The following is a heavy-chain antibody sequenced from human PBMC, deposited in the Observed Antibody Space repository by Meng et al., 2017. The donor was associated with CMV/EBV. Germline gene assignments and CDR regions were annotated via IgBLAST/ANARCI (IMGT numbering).Heavy chain of an antibody. CDR1: GGTFSSYA. D-gene: IGHD6-6*01. J-gene: IGHJ3*02. CDR2: IIPIFGTA. V-gene: IGHV1-69*05. Sequence: SVKVSCKASGGTFSSYAISWVRQAPGQGLEWMGGIIPIFGTANYTQKFQGRVTITTDESTSTAYMELSSLRSEDTAVYYCARWYSSSSTSPHAFDIWGQGTMVTVSS. CDR3: ARWYSSSSTSPHAFDI.